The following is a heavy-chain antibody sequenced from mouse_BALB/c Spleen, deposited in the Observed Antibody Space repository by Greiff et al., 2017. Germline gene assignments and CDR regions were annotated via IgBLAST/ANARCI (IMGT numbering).Heavy chain of an antibody. CDR3: ARQGAGTVFAY. D-gene: IGHD4-1*01. CDR1: GFTFSSYT. CDR2: ISNGGGST. V-gene: IGHV5-12-2*01. J-gene: IGHJ3*01. Sequence: DVQLVESGGGLVQPGGSLKLSCAASGFTFSSYTMSWVRQTPEKRLEWVAYISNGGGSTYYPDTVKGGFTISRDNAKNTLYLQMSSLKSEDTAMYYCARQGAGTVFAYWGQGTLVTVSA.